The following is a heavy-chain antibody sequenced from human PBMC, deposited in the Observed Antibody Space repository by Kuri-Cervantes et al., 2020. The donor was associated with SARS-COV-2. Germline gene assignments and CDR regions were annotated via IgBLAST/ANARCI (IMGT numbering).Heavy chain of an antibody. D-gene: IGHD2-21*01. J-gene: IGHJ5*02. V-gene: IGHV3-7*01. CDR1: GFTFSSYE. Sequence: GESLKISCAASGFTFSSYEMNWVRQAPGKGLEWVANIKQDGSEKYYVDSVKGRFTISRDNAKNSLYLQMNSLRAEDTAVYYCAREALYCGGDCYSRGLGWFDPWGQGTLVTVSS. CDR3: AREALYCGGDCYSRGLGWFDP. CDR2: IKQDGSEK.